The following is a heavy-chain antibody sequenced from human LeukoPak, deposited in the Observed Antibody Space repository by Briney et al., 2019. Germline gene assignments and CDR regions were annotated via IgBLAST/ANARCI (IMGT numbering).Heavy chain of an antibody. CDR2: ISAYNGNT. Sequence: ASVKVSCKASGYTFTSYGISWVRQAPGQGLEWMGWISAYNGNTNYAQKLQGRVTMTTDTSTSTAYMELRRLRSDDTAVYYCARELIVVGATFYFDYWGQGTLVTVSS. V-gene: IGHV1-18*01. D-gene: IGHD1-26*01. J-gene: IGHJ4*02. CDR3: ARELIVVGATFYFDY. CDR1: GYTFTSYG.